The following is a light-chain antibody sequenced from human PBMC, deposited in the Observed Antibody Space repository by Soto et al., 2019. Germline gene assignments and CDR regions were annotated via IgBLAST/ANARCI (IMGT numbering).Light chain of an antibody. V-gene: IGKV3D-15*01. CDR3: QQYNNWHPLT. CDR1: QTISSY. Sequence: EIVLTQSPATMSLSPGERATLSCRASQTISSYLAWYQHKPGQAPRLLIYDTSNRATGIPARFSGSGSGTEFTLTISSLQSKDLAVYYCQQYNNWHPLTVGGGTKVDIK. CDR2: DTS. J-gene: IGKJ4*01.